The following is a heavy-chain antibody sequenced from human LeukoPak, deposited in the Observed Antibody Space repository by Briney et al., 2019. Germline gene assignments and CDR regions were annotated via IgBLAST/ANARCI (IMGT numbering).Heavy chain of an antibody. Sequence: GRSLRLSCAASGFTFSSYAMHWVRQAPGKGLEWVAVISYDGSNKYYADSVKGRFTISRDNSKNTLYLQMISLRAEDTAVYYCARDRYYYDSSGYRFDYWGQGTLVTVSS. CDR1: GFTFSSYA. CDR2: ISYDGSNK. D-gene: IGHD3-22*01. V-gene: IGHV3-30*01. CDR3: ARDRYYYDSSGYRFDY. J-gene: IGHJ4*02.